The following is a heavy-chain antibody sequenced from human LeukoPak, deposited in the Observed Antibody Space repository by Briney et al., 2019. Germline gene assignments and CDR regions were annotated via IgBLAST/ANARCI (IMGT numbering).Heavy chain of an antibody. CDR1: GFTFSSYW. J-gene: IGHJ5*02. V-gene: IGHV3-74*01. CDR3: ARANWFDP. Sequence: GGSLRLPCAASGFTFSSYWMLWARHAPGKGLVWVSRINSDGSSTSYADSVKGQFTISRDNAKNTLYLQMNSLGAEDTAVYYCARANWFDPWGQGTLVTVSS. CDR2: INSDGSST.